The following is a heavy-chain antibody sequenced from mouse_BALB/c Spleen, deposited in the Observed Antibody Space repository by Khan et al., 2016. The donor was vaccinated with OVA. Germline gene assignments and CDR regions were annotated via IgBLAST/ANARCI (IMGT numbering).Heavy chain of an antibody. CDR1: GLTFSIYA. V-gene: IGHV5-6-5*01. Sequence: EVELVESGGGLVKPGGSLELSCAASGLTFSIYAMSWVRQTPEKRLEWVASISTGGSTYYVHSVQGRFTISRDNARNMLYLRMSSLRSEDTAWYYCSRGDYHGRGYFDVWGAGTLVTVSS. CDR3: SRGDYHGRGYFDV. J-gene: IGHJ1*01. D-gene: IGHD1-2*01. CDR2: ISTGGST.